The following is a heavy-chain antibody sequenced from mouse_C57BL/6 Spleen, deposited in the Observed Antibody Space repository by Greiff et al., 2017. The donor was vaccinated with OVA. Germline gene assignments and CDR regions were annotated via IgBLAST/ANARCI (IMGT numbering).Heavy chain of an antibody. CDR2: IDPETGGT. J-gene: IGHJ3*01. CDR1: GYTFTDYE. V-gene: IGHV1-15*01. CDR3: TRTGSSPFAY. D-gene: IGHD1-1*01. Sequence: QVQLQQSGAELVRPGASVTLSCKASGYTFTDYEMHWVKQTPVHGLEWIGAIDPETGGTAYNQKFKGKAILTADKSSSTAYMELRSLTSEDSAVYYCTRTGSSPFAYWGQGTLVTVSA.